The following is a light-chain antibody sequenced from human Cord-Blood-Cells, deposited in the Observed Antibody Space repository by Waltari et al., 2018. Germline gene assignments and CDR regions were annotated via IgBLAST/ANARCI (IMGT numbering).Light chain of an antibody. Sequence: DIQMTQTPSSLAVSVGDRATIICRASQSISSYLNWYHQKPGKAPKLLTYAASSLQSGVPSMFSGSVYGTDFTLTISSLQPEDFATYYCQQSYSTPLFTFGPGTKVDIK. CDR2: AAS. CDR1: QSISSY. CDR3: QQSYSTPLFT. J-gene: IGKJ3*01. V-gene: IGKV1-39*01.